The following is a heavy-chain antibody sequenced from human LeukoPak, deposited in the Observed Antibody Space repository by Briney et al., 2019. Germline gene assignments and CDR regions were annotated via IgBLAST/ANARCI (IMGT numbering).Heavy chain of an antibody. D-gene: IGHD3-10*01. V-gene: IGHV3-7*01. J-gene: IGHJ4*02. Sequence: GGSLRLSCAASGFTFSSYWMSWVRQAPGKGLEWVANIKKDGSEKYYVDSVKGRFTISRDNAKTSLYLQMNSLRAEDTAVYYCARGPMVRTNLFDYWGQGTLVTVSS. CDR2: IKKDGSEK. CDR1: GFTFSSYW. CDR3: ARGPMVRTNLFDY.